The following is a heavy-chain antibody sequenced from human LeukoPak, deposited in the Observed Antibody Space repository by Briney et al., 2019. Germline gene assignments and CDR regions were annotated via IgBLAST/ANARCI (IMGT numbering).Heavy chain of an antibody. CDR2: ISYDGSNK. Sequence: GRSLRLSCAASGFTFSSYAMHWVRQVPGKGLEWVAVISYDGSNKYYADSVKGRFTISRDNSKNTLYLQMNSLRAEDTAVYYCAKVNGGSSTSWGQGTLVTVSS. CDR1: GFTFSSYA. CDR3: AKVNGGSSTS. D-gene: IGHD2-2*01. J-gene: IGHJ4*02. V-gene: IGHV3-30-3*01.